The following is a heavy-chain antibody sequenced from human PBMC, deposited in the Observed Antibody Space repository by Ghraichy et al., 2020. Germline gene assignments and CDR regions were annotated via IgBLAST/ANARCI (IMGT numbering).Heavy chain of an antibody. CDR3: AREGGYSGSYSDY. D-gene: IGHD1-26*01. J-gene: IGHJ4*02. Sequence: SETLSLTCAVYGGSLSGYYWSWIRQPPGKGLEWIGEINHGGSTNSNPSLKSRVTISVDTSKNQFSLKLSSVTAADTAVYYCAREGGYSGSYSDYWGQGTLVTVSS. V-gene: IGHV4-34*01. CDR1: GGSLSGYY. CDR2: INHGGST.